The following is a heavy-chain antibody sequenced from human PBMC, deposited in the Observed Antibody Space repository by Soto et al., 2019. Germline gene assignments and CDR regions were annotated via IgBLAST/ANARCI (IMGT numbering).Heavy chain of an antibody. V-gene: IGHV3-48*03. CDR1: GFTFSSYE. J-gene: IGHJ3*02. D-gene: IGHD4-17*01. CDR2: ISSSGSTI. Sequence: GGSLKLSCAASGFTFSSYEMNWVRQAPGKGLEWVSYISSSGSTIYYADSVKGRFTISRDNAKNSLYLQMNSLRAEDTAVYYCARDGRTTVTTTVGAFDIWGQGTMVTVSS. CDR3: ARDGRTTVTTTVGAFDI.